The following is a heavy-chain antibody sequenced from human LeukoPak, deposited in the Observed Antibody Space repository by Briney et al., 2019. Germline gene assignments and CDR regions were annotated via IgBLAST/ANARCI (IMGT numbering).Heavy chain of an antibody. J-gene: IGHJ4*02. CDR1: GYSFTTSA. CDR2: ITPGNGNT. CDR3: AREAPSSTWSFNN. D-gene: IGHD6-13*01. V-gene: IGHV1-3*01. Sequence: GAPVEVSCTAAGYSFTTSALHWVRQAPGQRPEWRGWITPGNGNTKYSQKFQGRVAITRDTTASTASLDLSSLRSEDTALYYCAREAPSSTWSFNNWGQGTLVTVSS.